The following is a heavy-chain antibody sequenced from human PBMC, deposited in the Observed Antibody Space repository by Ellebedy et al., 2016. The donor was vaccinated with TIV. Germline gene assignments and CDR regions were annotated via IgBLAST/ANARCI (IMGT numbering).Heavy chain of an antibody. Sequence: GGSLRLSCQGSGYTFTNYWIGWVRQMSGRGLEWMGNIFPGDSDVIYNPSFEGRVTISADKSLRTAYLQWSSLKASDSAIYYCARRGGIGAAGWSDLWGQGSLVTVSS. D-gene: IGHD6-13*01. CDR1: GYTFTNYW. V-gene: IGHV5-51*01. CDR3: ARRGGIGAAGWSDL. J-gene: IGHJ5*02. CDR2: IFPGDSDV.